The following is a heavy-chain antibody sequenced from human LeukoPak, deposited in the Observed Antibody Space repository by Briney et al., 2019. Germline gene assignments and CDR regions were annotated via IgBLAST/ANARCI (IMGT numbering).Heavy chain of an antibody. J-gene: IGHJ3*02. CDR3: ARVRGSYKDDAFDI. D-gene: IGHD2-15*01. CDR1: GVSISSGGYY. CDR2: IYYSGST. Sequence: SETLSLTCTVSGVSISSGGYYWSWIRQHPGKGLEWIGYIYYSGSTYYNPSLKSRVTISVDTSKNQFSLKLSSVTAADTAVYYCARVRGSYKDDAFDIWGQGTMVTASS. V-gene: IGHV4-31*03.